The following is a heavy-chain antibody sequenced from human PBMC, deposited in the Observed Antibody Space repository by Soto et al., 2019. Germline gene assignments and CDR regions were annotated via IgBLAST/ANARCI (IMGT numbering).Heavy chain of an antibody. V-gene: IGHV3-33*01. CDR2: IGYDGSTK. CDR3: ARYGDQAFYL. CDR1: GFTFSSYG. D-gene: IGHD3-10*01. J-gene: IGHJ3*01. Sequence: QVQLVESGGGVVQPGRSLRLSCAASGFTFSSYGMHWVRQATGKGLEWVAVIGYDGSTKYYADSVKGRFTISRDNSKNTMYLQMNSLRAEDTAVYYCARYGDQAFYLWGQGTMVTVSS.